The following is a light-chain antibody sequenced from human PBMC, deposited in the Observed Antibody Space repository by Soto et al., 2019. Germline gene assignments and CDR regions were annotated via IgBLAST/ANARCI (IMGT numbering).Light chain of an antibody. CDR2: DAS. CDR1: QSISSW. CDR3: QQYNSYRGT. V-gene: IGKV1-5*01. J-gene: IGKJ2*02. Sequence: DIQMTQSPSTLSASVGDRGTITCRASQSISSWLAWYQQKPGKAPKLLIYDASSLESGVPSRFSGSGSGTEFALTISSRQPDDFATCYCQQYNSYRGTFGQGTKVDIK.